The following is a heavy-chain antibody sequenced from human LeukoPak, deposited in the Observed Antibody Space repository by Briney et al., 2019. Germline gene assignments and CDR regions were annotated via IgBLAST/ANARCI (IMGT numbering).Heavy chain of an antibody. D-gene: IGHD2-2*02. CDR1: GYSITSGYN. J-gene: IGHJ4*02. CDR3: VRYCSSTTCYTRAVDY. Sequence: SSETLSLTCTVSGYSITSGYNWAWIRQPPGKVLEWIGSIYHSGSAYYSPSLKSRVTISVDTSKNQFSLKLSSVTAADTAVYYCVRYCSSTTCYTRAVDYWGQGTLVTVSS. CDR2: IYHSGSA. V-gene: IGHV4-38-2*02.